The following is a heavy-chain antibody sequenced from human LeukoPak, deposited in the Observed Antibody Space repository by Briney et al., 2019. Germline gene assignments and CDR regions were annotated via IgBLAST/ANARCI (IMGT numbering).Heavy chain of an antibody. CDR1: GFTLGGHD. D-gene: IGHD5-18*01. J-gene: IGHJ4*02. CDR2: VSAGHHA. CDR3: VREARGYHYTYFDY. V-gene: IGHV3-13*01. Sequence: PGGSLRLSCTASGFTLGGHDMHWVGQTTGDGLEWVAAVSAGHHAFYAGSVKGRFTVSREDAKNSLYLQMNSLRAGDTAVYSCVREARGYHYTYFDYWGQGSLVTVSS.